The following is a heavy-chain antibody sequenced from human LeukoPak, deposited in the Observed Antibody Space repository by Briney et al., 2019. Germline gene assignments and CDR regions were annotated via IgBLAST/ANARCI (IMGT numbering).Heavy chain of an antibody. CDR3: ARSVERWLQLRLLGHGFFDY. CDR1: GFTFSSYS. D-gene: IGHD5-24*01. J-gene: IGHJ4*02. V-gene: IGHV3-21*01. CDR2: ISSSSYI. Sequence: GGSLRLSCAASGFTFSSYSMNWVRQAPGKGLEWVSSISSSSYIYYADSVKGRFTISRDNAKNSLYLQMNSLRAEDTAVYYCARSVERWLQLRLLGHGFFDYWGQGTLVTVSS.